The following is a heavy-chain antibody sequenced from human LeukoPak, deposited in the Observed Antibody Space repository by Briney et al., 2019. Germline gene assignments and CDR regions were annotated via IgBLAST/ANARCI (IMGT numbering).Heavy chain of an antibody. CDR2: ISTNGINT. D-gene: IGHD2-21*01. J-gene: IGHJ5*02. Sequence: GGSLRLSCAASGFTFSSYAMSWVRQAPGKGLEWVSSISTNGINTYYADSVKGRFTISRDNAKNLLYLQMNSLRVEDMAVYYCARVCGGDCYSFDPWGQGTLVTVSS. CDR3: ARVCGGDCYSFDP. V-gene: IGHV3-21*01. CDR1: GFTFSSYA.